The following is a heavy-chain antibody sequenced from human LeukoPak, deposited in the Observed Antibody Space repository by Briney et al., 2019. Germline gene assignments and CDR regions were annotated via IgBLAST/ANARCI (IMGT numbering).Heavy chain of an antibody. Sequence: SETLSLTCAVYGGSFSGYYWSWIRQPPGKGLEWIGEINHSGSTNYNPSLKSRVTISVDTSKNQFSLKLSSVTAADTAVYYCARVAASGSGKGVAFDIWGQGTMVTVSS. CDR2: INHSGST. CDR1: GGSFSGYY. D-gene: IGHD1-26*01. J-gene: IGHJ3*02. CDR3: ARVAASGSGKGVAFDI. V-gene: IGHV4-34*01.